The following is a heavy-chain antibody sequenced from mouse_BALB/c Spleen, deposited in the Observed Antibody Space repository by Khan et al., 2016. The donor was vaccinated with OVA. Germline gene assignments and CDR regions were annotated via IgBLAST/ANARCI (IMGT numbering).Heavy chain of an antibody. CDR3: ARTARIKY. D-gene: IGHD1-2*01. V-gene: IGHV3-2*02. CDR1: GYSITSGYG. J-gene: IGHJ2*01. Sequence: EVQLQESGPGLVKPSQSLSLTCTVTGYSITSGYGRNWIRQFPGNKLEWMGNISYSGSTNYNPSLKSRISITLDTSKNQFFLQLNSVTTEDTATYCGARTARIKYWGQGTTLTVSS. CDR2: ISYSGST.